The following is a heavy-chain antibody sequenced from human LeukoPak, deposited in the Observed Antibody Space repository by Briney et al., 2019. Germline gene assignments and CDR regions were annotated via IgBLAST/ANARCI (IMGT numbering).Heavy chain of an antibody. CDR1: GFTFSSYS. J-gene: IGHJ4*02. D-gene: IGHD4-23*01. CDR3: TNGLCCGDYGGY. V-gene: IGHV3-21*04. CDR2: ISSSGSYI. Sequence: AGGSLRLSCTAPGFTFSSYSMNWVRQAPGKGLEWVSSISSSGSYIYYADSMKGRFTISRDNAKNSLYLQMNNLRAEDTAVYYCTNGLCCGDYGGYWGPGTLVTVSS.